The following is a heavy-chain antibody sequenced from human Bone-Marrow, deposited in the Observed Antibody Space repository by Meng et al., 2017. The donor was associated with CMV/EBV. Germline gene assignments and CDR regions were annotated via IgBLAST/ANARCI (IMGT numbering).Heavy chain of an antibody. Sequence: GGPLRLSGAASGFTFSSYSMNWVRQAPGKGLEWVSSISSSSSYIYYADSVKGRFTISRDNAKNSLYLQMNSLRAGDTAVYYCARVVPAAIGGWYWGQGTLVTVSS. J-gene: IGHJ4*02. CDR1: GFTFSSYS. V-gene: IGHV3-21*01. D-gene: IGHD2-2*01. CDR2: ISSSSSYI. CDR3: ARVVPAAIGGWY.